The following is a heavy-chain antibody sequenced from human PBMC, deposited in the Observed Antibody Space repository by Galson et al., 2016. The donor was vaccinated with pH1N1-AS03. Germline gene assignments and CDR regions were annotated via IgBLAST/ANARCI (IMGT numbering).Heavy chain of an antibody. CDR2: IRGNGDST. D-gene: IGHD5-12*01. CDR3: VKGSWGIDIVDRIAHCGMDV. Sequence: SLRLSCAASGFSFNSYAMQWVRQAPGEGLEWVSGIRGNGDSTYYADSVKGRFTISRDNSKDMFYLQMTSLRGDDTAVYYCVKGSWGIDIVDRIAHCGMDVWGQWTTVTVSS. V-gene: IGHV3-23*01. CDR1: GFSFNSYA. J-gene: IGHJ6*02.